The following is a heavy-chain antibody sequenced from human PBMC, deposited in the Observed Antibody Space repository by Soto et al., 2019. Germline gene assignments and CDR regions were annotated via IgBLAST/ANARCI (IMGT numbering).Heavy chain of an antibody. J-gene: IGHJ4*02. V-gene: IGHV3-7*01. Sequence: GGSLRLSCAAPGLAVSTDYMTWVRQAPGKGLEWVANIKQDGSEKYYVDSVKGRFTISRDNAKNSLYLQMNSLRAEDTAVYYCARSDFYCSGGSCYQPQMDYWGQGTLVTVSS. CDR1: GLAVSTDY. CDR3: ARSDFYCSGGSCYQPQMDY. CDR2: IKQDGSEK. D-gene: IGHD2-15*01.